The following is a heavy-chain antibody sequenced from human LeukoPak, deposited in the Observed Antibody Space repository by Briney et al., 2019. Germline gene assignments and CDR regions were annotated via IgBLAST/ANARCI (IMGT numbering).Heavy chain of an antibody. D-gene: IGHD6-13*01. CDR2: IYPGDSDT. CDR1: GYSFTSYW. CDR3: ARQLRPGYSSSWYLGHYGMDV. Sequence: GESLKISCKGSGYSFTSYWIGWVRQMPGKGLEWMGIIYPGDSDTRYSPSFQGQVTISADKSISTAYLQWGSLKASDTAMYYCARQLRPGYSSSWYLGHYGMDVWGQGTTVTVSS. J-gene: IGHJ6*02. V-gene: IGHV5-51*01.